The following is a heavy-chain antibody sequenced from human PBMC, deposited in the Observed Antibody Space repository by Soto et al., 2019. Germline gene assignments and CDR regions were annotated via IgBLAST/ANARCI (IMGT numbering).Heavy chain of an antibody. D-gene: IGHD2-21*02. J-gene: IGHJ4*02. Sequence: QVLLQEPGPRLVKPSETLSLTCTVAGGSISGFYWSWVRQPAGKGLEWIGRIYSSGTTKYNPSLRNRVTMSVDTSTDQYSLNLASMNAADTAVYFCARGPFCGDDCYFDVWGQGTQVTVSS. CDR1: GGSISGFY. CDR3: ARGPFCGDDCYFDV. CDR2: IYSSGTT. V-gene: IGHV4-4*07.